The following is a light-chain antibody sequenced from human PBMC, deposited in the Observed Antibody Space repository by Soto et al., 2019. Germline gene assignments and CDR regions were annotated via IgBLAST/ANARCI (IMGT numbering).Light chain of an antibody. CDR2: DAS. CDR1: QSVSSY. Sequence: VLTQSPATLSLSPGESATLSCRASQSVSSYLAWYQQKTGQAPRLLIYDASNRATGIPARLSGSGSGTDLNLTISRLEPEDFAVYYCQKRSNWPVTCGQGTRLEIK. CDR3: QKRSNWPVT. J-gene: IGKJ5*01. V-gene: IGKV3-11*01.